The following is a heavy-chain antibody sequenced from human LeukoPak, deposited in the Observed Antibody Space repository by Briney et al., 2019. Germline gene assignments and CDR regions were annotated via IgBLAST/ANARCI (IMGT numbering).Heavy chain of an antibody. CDR2: VNPSGNT. Sequence: SETLSLTCAVHGGSFSGYDWHWIRQPPGKGLEWIGEVNPSGNTNYNPSLKSRVTISVDTSKNQFSLNLSSVTAADTAVYYCARGVFDGSHFACWGQGTLVTVSS. CDR1: GGSFSGYD. D-gene: IGHD1-26*01. V-gene: IGHV4-34*01. CDR3: ARGVFDGSHFAC. J-gene: IGHJ4*02.